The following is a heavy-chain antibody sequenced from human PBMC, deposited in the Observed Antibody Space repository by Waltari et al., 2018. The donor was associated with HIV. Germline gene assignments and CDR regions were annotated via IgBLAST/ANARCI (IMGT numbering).Heavy chain of an antibody. D-gene: IGHD4-17*01. Sequence: EVQLGESGGGLVQPGRSLRLSCATSGFSFGDYAMSWFRQAPGKGLEWVGLIGSKAYGGTTKYAAAVKGRFTISRDDSKSIAYLQMNSLKTEDTALYYCTRGTFTVTYYFDYWGRGTLVTVSS. CDR1: GFSFGDYA. CDR2: IGSKAYGGTT. V-gene: IGHV3-49*03. CDR3: TRGTFTVTYYFDY. J-gene: IGHJ4*02.